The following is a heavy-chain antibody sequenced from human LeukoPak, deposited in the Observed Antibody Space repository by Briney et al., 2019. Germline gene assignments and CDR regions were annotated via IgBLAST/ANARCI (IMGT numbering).Heavy chain of an antibody. J-gene: IGHJ6*02. CDR2: MNPNNGGT. CDR3: ARGAIFGVTPRGYGMDV. V-gene: IGHV1-8*01. D-gene: IGHD3-3*01. Sequence: ASVTVSFKASGYTFTIYDIIWVRPAPGQGREGVGWMNPNNGGTVYAQKFQGRVTMTRDTSTATLYMELNSLRSEDTAVYYCARGAIFGVTPRGYGMDVWGQGTTVTVSS. CDR1: GYTFTIYD.